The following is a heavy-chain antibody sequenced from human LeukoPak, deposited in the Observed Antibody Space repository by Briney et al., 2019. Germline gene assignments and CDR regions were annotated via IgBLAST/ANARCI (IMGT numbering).Heavy chain of an antibody. J-gene: IGHJ6*02. CDR1: GYTFTSYA. V-gene: IGHV1-18*01. CDR3: PSDGHGSSCYYYYHPMDV. CDR2: IRAYHGNT. D-gene: IGHD6-13*01. Sequence: GASVKVSCTASGYTFTSYAISWVRQAPGQGLEWMRWIRAYHGNTNYAKMLQGRVTMTTDTSTSTTYMKLRSLRTDDAPVYYFPSDGHGSSCYYYYHPMDVWARGTTLTVPS.